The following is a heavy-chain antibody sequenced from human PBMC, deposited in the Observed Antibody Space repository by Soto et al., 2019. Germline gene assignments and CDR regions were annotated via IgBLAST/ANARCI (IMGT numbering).Heavy chain of an antibody. CDR1: GFTFSSYW. Sequence: GGSLRLSCAASGFTFSSYWMSWVRQAPGKGLEWAANIKQDGSEKYYVDSVKGRFTISRDNAKNSLYLQMNSLRAEDTAVYYCAREVLRFLEWPPYYYYYMDVWGKGTTVTVSS. D-gene: IGHD3-3*01. CDR2: IKQDGSEK. V-gene: IGHV3-7*01. CDR3: AREVLRFLEWPPYYYYYMDV. J-gene: IGHJ6*03.